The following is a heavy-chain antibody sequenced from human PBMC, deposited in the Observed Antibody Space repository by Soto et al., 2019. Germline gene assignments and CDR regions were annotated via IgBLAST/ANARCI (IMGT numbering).Heavy chain of an antibody. CDR3: ARSDGRY. J-gene: IGHJ4*02. CDR1: GGSISSGGYS. CDR2: IYDSGST. Sequence: SETLSLTCTVSGGSISSGGYSWSWIRQPPGKGLEWIGYIYDSGSTYYNPSLKSRVTISVDTSKNQFSLKLSSVTAADTAVYYCARSDGRYWGQGTLVTASS. V-gene: IGHV4-30-2*01.